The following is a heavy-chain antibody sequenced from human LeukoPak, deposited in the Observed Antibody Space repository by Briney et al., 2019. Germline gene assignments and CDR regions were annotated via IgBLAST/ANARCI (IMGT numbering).Heavy chain of an antibody. V-gene: IGHV4-30-4*01. CDR1: GGSISSGDYY. CDR3: ARAHDYGDYVNYYYGMDV. D-gene: IGHD4-17*01. J-gene: IGHJ6*04. CDR2: IYYSGST. Sequence: PSETLSLTCTVSGGSISSGDYYWSWLRQPPGMGLEWIGYIYYSGSTYYNPSLKSRVTISVDTSKNQFSLKLSSVTAADTTVYYCARAHDYGDYVNYYYGMDVWGKGTTVTVSS.